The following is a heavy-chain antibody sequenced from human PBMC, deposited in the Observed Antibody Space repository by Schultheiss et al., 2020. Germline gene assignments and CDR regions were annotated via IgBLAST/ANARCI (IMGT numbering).Heavy chain of an antibody. J-gene: IGHJ4*02. CDR2: ISYDGSNK. CDR3: ARDFSRVGLAAAGSEY. CDR1: GFTFSTYT. Sequence: LSLTCAASGFTFSTYTMHWVRQAPGKGLEWVAVISYDGSNKYYADPVKGRFTISRDNSKNTLYLQMNSLRAEDTAVYYCARDFSRVGLAAAGSEYWGQGTLVTVSS. D-gene: IGHD6-13*01. V-gene: IGHV3-30-3*01.